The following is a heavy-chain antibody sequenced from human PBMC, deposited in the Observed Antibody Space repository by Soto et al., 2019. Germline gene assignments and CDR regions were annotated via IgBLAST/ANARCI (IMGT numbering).Heavy chain of an antibody. CDR3: ARDIVAGSGWYTFDY. CDR1: GFTFSCCA. CDR2: IRGSGGDT. Sequence: GGSVRLSCAAAGFTFSCCARSWVRQAPGKGLEWVSSIRGSGGDTYYADSVRGRFTISRDNSKNTLYLQMNTLRAEDTAVYYCARDIVAGSGWYTFDYWGQGTPVTVSS. V-gene: IGHV3-23*01. J-gene: IGHJ4*02. D-gene: IGHD6-19*01.